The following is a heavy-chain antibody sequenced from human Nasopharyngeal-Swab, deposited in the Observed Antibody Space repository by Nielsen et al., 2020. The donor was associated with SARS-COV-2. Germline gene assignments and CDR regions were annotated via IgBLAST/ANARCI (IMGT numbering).Heavy chain of an antibody. V-gene: IGHV3-23*01. CDR1: GFTVSSNY. J-gene: IGHJ6*02. Sequence: GESLKISWAASGFTVSSNYMSWVRQAPGKGLEWVSGTSGSGGSTYYADSVKGRFTLSRDNSKNTLYLQMNSLRAEDTAVYYCARHDFWSGYASYYGMDVWGQGTTVTVSS. D-gene: IGHD3-3*01. CDR3: ARHDFWSGYASYYGMDV. CDR2: TSGSGGST.